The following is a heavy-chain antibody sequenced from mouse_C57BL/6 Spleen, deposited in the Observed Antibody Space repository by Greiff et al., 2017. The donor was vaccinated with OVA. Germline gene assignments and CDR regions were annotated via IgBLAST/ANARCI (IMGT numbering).Heavy chain of an antibody. V-gene: IGHV5-16*01. CDR3: ARGLYCSGSSSYWYFDV. CDR1: GFTFSDYY. D-gene: IGHD1-1*01. Sequence: EVKVVESEGGLVQPGRSMKLSCTASGFTFSDYYMAWVRQVPEKGLEWVANINYDGSSTYYLDSLKSRFIISRDNAKNILYLQMSSLKSEDTATYFCARGLYCSGSSSYWYFDVWGTGTPVTVSS. J-gene: IGHJ1*03. CDR2: INYDGSST.